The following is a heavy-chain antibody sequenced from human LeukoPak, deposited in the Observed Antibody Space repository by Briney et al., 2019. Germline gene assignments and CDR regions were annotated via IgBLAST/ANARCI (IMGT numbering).Heavy chain of an antibody. Sequence: SETLSLTCTVSGASISNYYWSWIRQPAGKGLEWIGRIYSSGSTNYNPSLKSRVTMSLDTSKNQFSLKVNSVTAADTAVYYCAATPRAYSSSSYDYWGQGTLVTVSS. CDR2: IYSSGST. CDR1: GASISNYY. D-gene: IGHD6-6*01. V-gene: IGHV4-4*07. J-gene: IGHJ4*02. CDR3: AATPRAYSSSSYDY.